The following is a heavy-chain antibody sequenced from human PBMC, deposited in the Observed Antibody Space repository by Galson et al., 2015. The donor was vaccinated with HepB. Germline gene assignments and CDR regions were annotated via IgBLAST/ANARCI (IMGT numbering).Heavy chain of an antibody. V-gene: IGHV3-74*01. Sequence: SLRLSCAASGFTFSSYWMHWVRQAPGKGLVWVSRINSDGSSTSYADSVKGRFTISRDNAKNTLYLQMNSLRAEDTAVYYCARGLPLVRGVIMSVSWFDPWGQGTLVTVSS. CDR3: ARGLPLVRGVIMSVSWFDP. CDR1: GFTFSSYW. J-gene: IGHJ5*02. D-gene: IGHD3-10*01. CDR2: INSDGSST.